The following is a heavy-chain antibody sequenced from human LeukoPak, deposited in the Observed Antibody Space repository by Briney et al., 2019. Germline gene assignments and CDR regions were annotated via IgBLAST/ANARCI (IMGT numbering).Heavy chain of an antibody. J-gene: IGHJ4*02. D-gene: IGHD5-18*01. CDR1: GGTFSSYA. V-gene: IGHV1-69*13. CDR2: IIPIFGTA. CDR3: ANGRRGYSYGYYFDY. Sequence: APVKVSCKASGGTFSSYAISWVRQAPGQGLEWMGGIIPIFGTANYAQKFQGRVTITADESTSTAYMELSSLRSEDTAVYYCANGRRGYSYGYYFDYWGQGTLVTVSS.